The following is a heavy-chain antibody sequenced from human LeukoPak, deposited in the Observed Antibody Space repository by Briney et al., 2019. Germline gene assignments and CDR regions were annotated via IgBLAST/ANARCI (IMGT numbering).Heavy chain of an antibody. Sequence: SETLSLTCAVYGGSFSGYYWSWIRQPTGKGLEWIGEINHSGSTNYNPSLKSRVTISVDTSKNQFSLKLSSVTAADMAVYYCARVGTDGYNSWGQGTLVTVSS. J-gene: IGHJ4*02. CDR2: INHSGST. CDR1: GGSFSGYY. D-gene: IGHD5-24*01. CDR3: ARVGTDGYNS. V-gene: IGHV4-34*01.